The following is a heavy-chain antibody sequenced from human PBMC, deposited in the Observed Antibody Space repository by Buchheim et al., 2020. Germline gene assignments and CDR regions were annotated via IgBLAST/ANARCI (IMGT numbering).Heavy chain of an antibody. D-gene: IGHD3-3*01. Sequence: VQLVQSGAEVKKPGSSVKVSCKASGGTFSSYAISWVRQAPGQGLEWIGGIIPIYGTTTSAQKFQGRVTITADESTITAYMELSSLRSENTAVYYCARALPHDFWSGYHDFWGQGT. CDR3: ARALPHDFWSGYHDF. V-gene: IGHV1-69*01. CDR2: IIPIYGTT. CDR1: GGTFSSYA. J-gene: IGHJ4*02.